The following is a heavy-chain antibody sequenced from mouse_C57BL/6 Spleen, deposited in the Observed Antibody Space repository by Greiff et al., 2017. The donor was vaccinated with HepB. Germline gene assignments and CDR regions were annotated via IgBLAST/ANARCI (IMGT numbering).Heavy chain of an antibody. CDR1: GYAFTNYL. V-gene: IGHV1-54*01. CDR2: INPGSGGT. CDR3: ARSEGVGFDY. Sequence: VQLQQSGAELVRPGTSVKVSCKASGYAFTNYLIEWVKQRPGQGLEWIGVINPGSGGTNYNEKFKGKATLTADKTYSTAYMQRSSLTSEDSAVYFCARSEGVGFDYWGQGTTLTVSS. J-gene: IGHJ2*01.